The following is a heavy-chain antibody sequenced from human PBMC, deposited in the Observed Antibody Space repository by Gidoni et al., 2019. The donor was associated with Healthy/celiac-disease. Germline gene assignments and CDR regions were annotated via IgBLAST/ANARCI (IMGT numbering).Heavy chain of an antibody. CDR2: IYHSGST. V-gene: IGHV4-38-2*01. CDR1: GYSISSGYY. D-gene: IGHD4-17*01. J-gene: IGHJ5*02. CDR3: ARGGDTVTTANWFDP. Sequence: QVQLQESGPGLVKPSETLSLTCAVSGYSISSGYYWGWIRQPPGKGLEWIGSIYHSGSTYYNPSLKSRVTISVDTSKNQFSLKLSSVTAADTAVYYCARGGDTVTTANWFDPWGQGTLVTVSS.